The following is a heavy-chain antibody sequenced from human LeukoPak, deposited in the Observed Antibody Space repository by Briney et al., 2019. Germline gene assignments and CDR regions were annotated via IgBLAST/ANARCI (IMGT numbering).Heavy chain of an antibody. CDR3: VRGVGVSRFNYFDP. D-gene: IGHD5-24*01. Sequence: GRSLTLSCAASGFTFSSFGMHWVRQAPGKGMEWLAVIWYDASNKYYADSVKGRFTISRDNSKNTLYLQMNSLRDDDTAVYYCVRGVGVSRFNYFDPWGQGTLVTASS. CDR2: IWYDASNK. J-gene: IGHJ5*02. V-gene: IGHV3-33*01. CDR1: GFTFSSFG.